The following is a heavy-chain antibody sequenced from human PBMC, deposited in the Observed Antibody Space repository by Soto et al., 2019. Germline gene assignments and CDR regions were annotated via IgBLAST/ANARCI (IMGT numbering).Heavy chain of an antibody. Sequence: PGGSLRLSCVGSGFTFGNYAMSWVRQAPGKGLEWVSSITGIDGRTYYADSVKGRFTISRDNPKNTLYLQMNNLRAEDTAMFYCAXDRGPYCSGGICYPPSWFDPWGQGTQVTASS. J-gene: IGHJ5*02. CDR2: ITGIDGRT. CDR3: AXDRGPYCSGGICYPPSWFDP. D-gene: IGHD2-15*01. V-gene: IGHV3-23*01. CDR1: GFTFGNYA.